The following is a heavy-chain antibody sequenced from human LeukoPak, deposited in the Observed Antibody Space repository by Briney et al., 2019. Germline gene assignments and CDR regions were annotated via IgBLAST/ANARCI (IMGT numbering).Heavy chain of an antibody. CDR3: ASGSSSPGYFDY. J-gene: IGHJ4*02. CDR2: IIPIFGTA. V-gene: IGHV1-69*05. CDR1: GCTFSSYA. D-gene: IGHD6-6*01. Sequence: GSSVKVSCKGSGCTFSSYAISWVRQAPGQGLEWMGGIIPIFGTANYAQKFEGRVTITTDESTSAAYMELSSLRSEDTAVYYCASGSSSPGYFDYWGQGTLVTVSS.